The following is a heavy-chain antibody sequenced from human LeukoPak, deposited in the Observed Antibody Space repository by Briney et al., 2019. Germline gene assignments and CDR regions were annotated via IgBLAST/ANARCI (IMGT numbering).Heavy chain of an antibody. Sequence: EGSLRLSCAPSGFIFRTQWMTGVRQAPGKALEWVGRIKSKTDGETTDYAAPVTGRFSISRDDSKGMLFLQMNSLRAEDIALYYCTTYSHYYDYWGQGTQVTVSS. CDR2: IKSKTDGETT. J-gene: IGHJ4*02. D-gene: IGHD4-11*01. CDR3: TTYSHYYDY. CDR1: GFIFRTQW. V-gene: IGHV3-15*01.